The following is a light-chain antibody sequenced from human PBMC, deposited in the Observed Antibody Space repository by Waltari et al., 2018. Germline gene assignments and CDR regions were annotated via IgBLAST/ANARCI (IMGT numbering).Light chain of an antibody. CDR1: SSDIGVYNY. Sequence: QSALTQPASVSGSPGQSITISCFGTSSDIGVYNYVFWYQQYPGKAPKLMIYDLSKRPAGVSDRFSGSKSDNTASLTISGLRAEDEADYYCNSYTRKTASVVFGGGTKLTVL. V-gene: IGLV2-14*01. CDR2: DLS. J-gene: IGLJ3*02. CDR3: NSYTRKTASVV.